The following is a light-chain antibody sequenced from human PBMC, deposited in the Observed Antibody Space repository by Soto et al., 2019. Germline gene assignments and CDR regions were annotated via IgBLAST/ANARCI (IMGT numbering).Light chain of an antibody. CDR2: GAS. V-gene: IGKV3-15*01. CDR1: QSASGN. J-gene: IGKJ4*01. Sequence: EIVMTQSPATLSVSPGERATLSCRASQSASGNLAWYQQKPCQAPRLLIYGASTRATGIPARFSGSGSGTEFTLTISRLQSEDFAVYYGEQYNDWRPFTFGGSTKVEIK. CDR3: EQYNDWRPFT.